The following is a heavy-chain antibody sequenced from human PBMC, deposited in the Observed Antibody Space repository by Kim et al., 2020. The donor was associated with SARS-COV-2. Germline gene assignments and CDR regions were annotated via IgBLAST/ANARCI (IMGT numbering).Heavy chain of an antibody. CDR1: GFTFSSYW. D-gene: IGHD2-2*01. J-gene: IGHJ6*02. V-gene: IGHV3-74*01. CDR2: INSDGSST. Sequence: GGSLRLSCAASGFTFSSYWMHWVRQAPGKWLVWVSRINSDGSSTSYADSVKGRFTISRDNAKNTLYLQMNSLRAEDTAVYYCARDSSCCGMDVWGQGTTVTVSS. CDR3: ARDSSCCGMDV.